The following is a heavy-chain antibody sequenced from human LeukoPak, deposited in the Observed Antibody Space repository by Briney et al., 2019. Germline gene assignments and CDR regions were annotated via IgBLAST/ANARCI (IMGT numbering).Heavy chain of an antibody. J-gene: IGHJ4*02. Sequence: PSETLSLTCTVSGGSISSGSYYWSWTRQPAGKGLEWIGRIYTSGSTNYNPSLKSRVTISVDTSKNQFSLKLSSVTAADTAVYYCAREDRGDYYLDYWGQGTLVTVSS. CDR1: GGSISSGSYY. D-gene: IGHD4-17*01. CDR2: IYTSGST. CDR3: AREDRGDYYLDY. V-gene: IGHV4-61*02.